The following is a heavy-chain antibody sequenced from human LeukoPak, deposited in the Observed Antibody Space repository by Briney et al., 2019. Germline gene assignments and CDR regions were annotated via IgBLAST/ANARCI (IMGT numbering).Heavy chain of an antibody. CDR3: ARDLVVVPAAAWFDP. D-gene: IGHD2-2*01. CDR1: GYTFSSYG. V-gene: IGHV1-18*01. J-gene: IGHJ5*02. Sequence: ASVKVSCKASGYTFSSYGISWVRQAPGQGLGWMGWISAYNGNTNYAQKLQGRVTMTTDTSTSTAYMELRSLRSDDTAVYYCARDLVVVPAAAWFDPWGQGTLVTVSS. CDR2: ISAYNGNT.